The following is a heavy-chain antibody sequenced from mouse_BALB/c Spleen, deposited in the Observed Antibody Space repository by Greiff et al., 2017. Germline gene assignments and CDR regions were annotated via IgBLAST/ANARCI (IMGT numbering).Heavy chain of an antibody. CDR3: ARHGQLGLLAY. J-gene: IGHJ3*01. V-gene: IGHV5-9-3*01. D-gene: IGHD3-2*01. CDR1: GFTFSSYA. CDR2: ISSGGSYT. Sequence: EVQRVESGGGLVKPGGSLKLSCAASGFTFSSYAMSWVRQTPEKRLEWVATISSGGSYTYYPDSVKGRFTISRDNAKNTLYLQMSSLRSEDTAMYYCARHGQLGLLAYWGQGTLVTVSA.